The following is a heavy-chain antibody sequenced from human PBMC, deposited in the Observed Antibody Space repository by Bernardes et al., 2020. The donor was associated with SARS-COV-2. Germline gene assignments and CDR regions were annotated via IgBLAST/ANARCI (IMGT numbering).Heavy chain of an antibody. CDR2: IDTHGSVT. Sequence: GGSLRLSCVVSGFTFSSYWMHWVRQAPGKGLVWVSRIDTHGSVTSYADSVKGRFTISRDNGKNTLYLHLNTLRAEDTAVYYCARGRDCGGYSCNVYDYYGMDVWGQGTTVTVSS. CDR3: ARGRDCGGYSCNVYDYYGMDV. V-gene: IGHV3-74*01. J-gene: IGHJ6*02. D-gene: IGHD2-21*01. CDR1: GFTFSSYW.